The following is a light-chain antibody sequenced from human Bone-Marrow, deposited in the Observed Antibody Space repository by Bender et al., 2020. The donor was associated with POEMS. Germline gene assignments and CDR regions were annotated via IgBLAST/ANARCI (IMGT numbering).Light chain of an antibody. CDR3: SSFTSTTLIV. CDR1: SSDVGGYNF. CDR2: EGT. J-gene: IGLJ2*01. V-gene: IGLV2-14*01. Sequence: LTQPPSASGSPGQSVTISCTGTSSDVGGYNFVSWYQQRPGKAPKLMIYEGTRRPSGVSHRFSGSKSGNTASLTISGLQADDEADYYCSSFTSTTLIVFGGGTKLTVL.